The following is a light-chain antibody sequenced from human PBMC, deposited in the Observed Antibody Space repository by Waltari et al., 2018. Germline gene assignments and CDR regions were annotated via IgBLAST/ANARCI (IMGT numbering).Light chain of an antibody. J-gene: IGKJ4*01. CDR2: KVS. CDR3: MQGTHWPLT. Sequence: EVVMTQSPLSLPVTLGQPASISCRSSQSLVHSDGNTYLNWFQQRPGQSPRRLIYKVSNRDSGVPDRFSGSGSGTDFTLKISRVEAEDVGVYYCMQGTHWPLTFGGGTKVGIK. V-gene: IGKV2-30*02. CDR1: QSLVHSDGNTY.